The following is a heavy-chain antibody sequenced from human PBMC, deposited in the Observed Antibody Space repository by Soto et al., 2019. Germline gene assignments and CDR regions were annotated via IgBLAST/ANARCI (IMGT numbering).Heavy chain of an antibody. V-gene: IGHV1-18*01. CDR1: GYTFTSYG. J-gene: IGHJ5*02. Sequence: QVQLVQSGAEVKKPGASVKVSCKAPGYTFTSYGISWVRQAPGQGLEWMGWISAYNGNTNYAQKLQGRVTMTTDTSTSTAYMELRSLRSDDTAVYYCAPFNYYDSSGYIFDPWGQGTLVTVSS. D-gene: IGHD3-22*01. CDR3: APFNYYDSSGYIFDP. CDR2: ISAYNGNT.